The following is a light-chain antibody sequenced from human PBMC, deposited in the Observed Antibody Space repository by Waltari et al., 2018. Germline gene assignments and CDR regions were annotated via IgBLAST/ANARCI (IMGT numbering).Light chain of an antibody. CDR2: DAS. Sequence: IQMTQSPSSLSAPIGDRVTITCRASKDIRKNLSWFQERPGKGPKLLIYDASNLEAGVPSRFSGTGSGTDFSLTISSLQPEDSATYYCQHYNNLPYTFSRGTKLQIK. CDR1: KDIRKN. CDR3: QHYNNLPYT. J-gene: IGKJ2*01. V-gene: IGKV1-33*01.